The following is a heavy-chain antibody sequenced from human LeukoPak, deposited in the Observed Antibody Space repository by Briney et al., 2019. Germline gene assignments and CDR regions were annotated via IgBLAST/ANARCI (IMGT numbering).Heavy chain of an antibody. J-gene: IGHJ3*02. Sequence: PGGSLRLSCAASGFTFSDAWMSWVRRAPGKGLEWVGRIKSKTDGGTTDYATPVKGRFTISRDDSKNTLYLQMNSLKTEDTAVYYRTTSLFTNADTTPGAFDIWGQGTMVTVSS. CDR1: GFTFSDAW. V-gene: IGHV3-15*01. CDR2: IKSKTDGGTT. CDR3: TTSLFTNADTTPGAFDI. D-gene: IGHD2-8*01.